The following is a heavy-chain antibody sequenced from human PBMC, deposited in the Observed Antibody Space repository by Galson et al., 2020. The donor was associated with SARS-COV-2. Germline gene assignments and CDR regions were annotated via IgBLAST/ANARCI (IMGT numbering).Heavy chain of an antibody. CDR3: ARDRSPTGEQWRIYYWFDP. Sequence: SETLSLTCTVSGDSISSYYWSWIRQPAGKGLEWIGRIYTSGSTNYNPSLKSRVTMSVDTSKNQFCLKLSSVTAADTAVYYCARDRSPTGEQWRIYYWFDPWGRGTLVTVSS. V-gene: IGHV4-4*07. D-gene: IGHD6-19*01. CDR2: IYTSGST. J-gene: IGHJ5*02. CDR1: GDSISSYY.